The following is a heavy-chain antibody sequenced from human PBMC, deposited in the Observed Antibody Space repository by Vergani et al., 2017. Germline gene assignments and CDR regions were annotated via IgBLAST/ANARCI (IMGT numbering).Heavy chain of an antibody. CDR3: ARVRRDDSSGYYYYYGMAV. Sequence: QVQLQESGPGLVKPSQTLSLTCTVSGGSISSGDYYWSWIRQPPGKGLEWIGYIYYSGSTYYNPSLKSRVTISVDTSKNQFSLKPSSVTAADTAVYYCARVRRDDSSGYYYYYGMAVCGQGTTVTVSS. V-gene: IGHV4-30-4*01. CDR1: GGSISSGDYY. J-gene: IGHJ6*02. CDR2: IYYSGST. D-gene: IGHD3-22*01.